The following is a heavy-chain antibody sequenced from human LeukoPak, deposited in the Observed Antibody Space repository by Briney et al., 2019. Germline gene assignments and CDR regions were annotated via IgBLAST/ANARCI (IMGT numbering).Heavy chain of an antibody. J-gene: IGHJ4*02. CDR1: GGSIRSYY. CDR3: TSGRPLGFDY. D-gene: IGHD1-26*01. Sequence: SETLSLTCTVSGGSIRSYYWSWIRQPPGKGLEWIGYIYYSGSTNYNPSLKSRVTISVDTSKNQFSLKLSSVTAADTAVYYCTSGRPLGFDYWGQGTLVTVSS. CDR2: IYYSGST. V-gene: IGHV4-59*01.